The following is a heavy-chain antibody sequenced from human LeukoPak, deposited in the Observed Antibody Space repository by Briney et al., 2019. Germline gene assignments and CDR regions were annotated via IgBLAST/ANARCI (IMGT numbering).Heavy chain of an antibody. J-gene: IGHJ3*02. V-gene: IGHV3-11*04. Sequence: GGSLRLSCAASGFTFSDYYMSWIRQAPGKGLEWVSYISSSGSTIYYADSVKGRFTISRDNAKSSLYLQMNSLGAEDTAVYYCARFPCGGDCSRDVAFDIWGQGTMVTVSS. CDR1: GFTFSDYY. CDR2: ISSSGSTI. CDR3: ARFPCGGDCSRDVAFDI. D-gene: IGHD2-21*02.